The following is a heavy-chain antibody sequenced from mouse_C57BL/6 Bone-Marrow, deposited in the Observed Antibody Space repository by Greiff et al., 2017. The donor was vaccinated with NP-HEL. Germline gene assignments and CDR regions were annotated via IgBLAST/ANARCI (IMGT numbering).Heavy chain of an antibody. CDR3: ARDWVDFDY. CDR1: GYTFTSYW. D-gene: IGHD4-1*01. J-gene: IGHJ2*01. CDR2: IDPSDSYT. Sequence: VQLQQPGAELVKPGASVKLSCKASGYTFTSYWMQWVKQRPGQGLEWIGEIDPSDSYTNYNQKFKGKATLTVDTSSSTAYMQLSSLTSEDSAVYDCARDWVDFDYWGQGTTLTVSS. V-gene: IGHV1-50*01.